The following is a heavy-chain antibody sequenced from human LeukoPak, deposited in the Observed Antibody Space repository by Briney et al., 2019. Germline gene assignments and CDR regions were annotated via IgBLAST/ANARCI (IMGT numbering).Heavy chain of an antibody. CDR3: ARHPPFETGVLQF. J-gene: IGHJ4*02. V-gene: IGHV4-59*08. D-gene: IGHD3-16*01. CDR1: GGSISGYY. CDR2: ISHSGST. Sequence: SETLSLTCTVSGGSISGYYWSWIRQPPGKGLEWLGYISHSGSTNYNPSLKSRVTISLDTSKNQFSLKLSSVAAADTAVYYCARHPPFETGVLQFWGQGALVAVSS.